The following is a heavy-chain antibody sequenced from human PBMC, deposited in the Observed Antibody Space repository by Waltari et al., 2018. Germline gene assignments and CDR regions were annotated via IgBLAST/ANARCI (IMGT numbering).Heavy chain of an antibody. D-gene: IGHD6-13*01. Sequence: QMQLQESGPGLVKPSETLSLTCSVFGGSISTSAFHWGWIRQPPGAGLAWLGSIYYSGSTYYSPSLKSRVTISIDPSKNQFSLKMESLTAADTAVYYCARKGYTSSWYNYWGQGTMVTVSS. V-gene: IGHV4-39*01. CDR2: IYYSGST. CDR1: GGSISTSAFH. J-gene: IGHJ4*02. CDR3: ARKGYTSSWYNY.